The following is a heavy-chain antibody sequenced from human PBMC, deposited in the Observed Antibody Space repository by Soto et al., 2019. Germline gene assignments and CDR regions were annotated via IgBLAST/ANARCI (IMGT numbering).Heavy chain of an antibody. D-gene: IGHD1-1*01. CDR2: LNIDGSTT. CDR1: GFTCRSYG. Sequence: GAMRITGADSGFTCRSYGVHWVRQAPGKGLVWVSLLNIDGSTTNYADSVKGRFTISRDNARNTVYLQMNSLRAEDTAVYYCVRDGYPAWVYGVDVCGKGATVTASS. V-gene: IGHV3-74*01. CDR3: VRDGYPAWVYGVDV. J-gene: IGHJ6*04.